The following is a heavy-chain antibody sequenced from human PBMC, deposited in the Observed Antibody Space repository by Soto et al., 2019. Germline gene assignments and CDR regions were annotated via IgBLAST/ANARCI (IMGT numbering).Heavy chain of an antibody. Sequence: EVQLVQSGAEVKKPGESLRISCKGSGYSFTSYWISWVRQMPGKGLEWMGRIDPSDSYTNYSPSFQGHVTISADKSISTAYLQWSSLKASDTAMYYCARHVISSSSWLDNWFDPWGQGTLVTVSS. V-gene: IGHV5-10-1*03. CDR2: IDPSDSYT. CDR1: GYSFTSYW. D-gene: IGHD6-13*01. J-gene: IGHJ5*02. CDR3: ARHVISSSSWLDNWFDP.